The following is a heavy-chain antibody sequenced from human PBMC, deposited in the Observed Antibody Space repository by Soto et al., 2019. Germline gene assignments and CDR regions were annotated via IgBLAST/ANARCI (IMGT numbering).Heavy chain of an antibody. J-gene: IGHJ4*02. CDR3: TTDVVAPITIFGVVIIPSLDY. CDR2: IKSKTDGGTT. CDR1: GFTFSNAW. D-gene: IGHD3-3*01. Sequence: GSLRLSCAASGFTFSNAWMSWVRQAPGKGLEWVGRIKSKTDGGTTDYAAPVKGRFTISRDDSKNTLYLQMNSLKTEDTAVYYCTTDVVAPITIFGVVIIPSLDYWGQGTLVTVSS. V-gene: IGHV3-15*01.